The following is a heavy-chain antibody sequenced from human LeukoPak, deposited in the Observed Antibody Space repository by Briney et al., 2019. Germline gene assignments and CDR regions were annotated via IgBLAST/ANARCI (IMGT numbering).Heavy chain of an antibody. V-gene: IGHV3-9*01. J-gene: IGHJ3*02. CDR2: ISWDSGSQ. D-gene: IGHD3-9*01. Sequence: GGSLRLSCVGSGFSLEDFAMHWGRHVPGKGLGWVSSISWDSGSQAYTDSVKGRFTISRDNDKNSLYLQMDSLRPEDTAFYYCVKDMGFDLLKDAFHIWGQGTLFTVSS. CDR1: GFSLEDFA. CDR3: VKDMGFDLLKDAFHI.